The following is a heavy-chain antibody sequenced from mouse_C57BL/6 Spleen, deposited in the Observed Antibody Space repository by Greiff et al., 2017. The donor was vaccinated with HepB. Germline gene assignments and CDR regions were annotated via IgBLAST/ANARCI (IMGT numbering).Heavy chain of an antibody. D-gene: IGHD2-4*01. CDR3: ARRRLRDAMDY. CDR2: IDPSDSYT. Sequence: QVQLQQPGAELVRPGTSVKLSCKASGYTFTSYWMHWVKQRPGQGLEWIGVIDPSDSYTNYNQKFKGKATLTVDTSSSTAYMQLSSLTSEDSAVYYCARRRLRDAMDYWGQGTSVTVSS. J-gene: IGHJ4*01. V-gene: IGHV1-59*01. CDR1: GYTFTSYW.